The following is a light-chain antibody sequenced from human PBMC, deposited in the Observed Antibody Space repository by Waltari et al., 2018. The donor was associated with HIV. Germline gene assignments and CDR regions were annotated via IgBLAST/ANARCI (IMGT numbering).Light chain of an antibody. J-gene: IGLJ3*02. CDR2: EVN. CDR3: GSYTSSTAWV. V-gene: IGLV2-14*01. Sequence: QSALTQPASVSGSPGQSITISCTGTTSAFGDYDHVSWYQPHPGNTPKLIIYEVNNRPSGVANRFSGSKSGNTASLTISGLQAEDEADYYCGSYTSSTAWVFGGGT. CDR1: TSAFGDYDH.